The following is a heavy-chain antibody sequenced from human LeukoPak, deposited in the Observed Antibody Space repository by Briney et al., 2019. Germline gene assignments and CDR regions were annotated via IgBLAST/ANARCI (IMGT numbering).Heavy chain of an antibody. J-gene: IGHJ4*02. CDR1: GFTFSNYP. V-gene: IGHV3-23*01. D-gene: IGHD1-26*01. CDR2: ISESGDVT. Sequence: GGSLRLSCVVSGFTFSNYPMSWVRQAPGKGLEWVSVISESGDVTHYADSMKGRFTISRDNSKNTLYLQVNSLRAEDTAVYYCAKGGKWDVTPFDYWGQGTLVTVSS. CDR3: AKGGKWDVTPFDY.